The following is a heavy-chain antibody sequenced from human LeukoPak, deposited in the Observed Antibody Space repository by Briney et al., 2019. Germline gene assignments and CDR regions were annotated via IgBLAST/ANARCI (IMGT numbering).Heavy chain of an antibody. V-gene: IGHV3-30*18. J-gene: IGHJ6*02. Sequence: GGSLRLSCAASGFTFSSYGMHWVRQAPGKGLEWVAVISYDGSNKYYADSVKGRFTISRDNSKNTLYLQMNSLRAENTAVYYCAKDLSSTDYYYGMDVWGQGTTVTVSS. CDR2: ISYDGSNK. CDR3: AKDLSSTDYYYGMDV. CDR1: GFTFSSYG. D-gene: IGHD2-2*01.